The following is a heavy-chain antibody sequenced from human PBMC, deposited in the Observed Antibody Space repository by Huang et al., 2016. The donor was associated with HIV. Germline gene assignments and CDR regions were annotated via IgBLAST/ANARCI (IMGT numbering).Heavy chain of an antibody. CDR1: GFTLTTFR. V-gene: IGHV3-21*01. Sequence: EVQLVESGGGLVKPGGSLRLSCAASGFTLTTFRMNWVRQAQGRGLQGGASIKVPGTHIYYAASVEGRFTISRDNTRNSLYLQLNSLRAEDTAVYYCVRIGYGENSYGSGYFDPWGQGTLVAVSS. D-gene: IGHD4-17*01. J-gene: IGHJ5*02. CDR2: IKVPGTHI. CDR3: VRIGYGENSYGSGYFDP.